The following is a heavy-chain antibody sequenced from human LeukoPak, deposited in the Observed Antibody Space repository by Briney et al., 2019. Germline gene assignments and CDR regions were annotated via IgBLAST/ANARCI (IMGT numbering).Heavy chain of an antibody. CDR3: AREARGDYYDSSGFLGNYYYYGMDV. J-gene: IGHJ6*02. V-gene: IGHV3-74*01. Sequence: GGSLRLSCAASGFTFSSYWMHWVRQAPGKGLVWVSRINSDGSSTGYADSVKGRFTISRDNAKNTLYLQMNSLRAEDTAVYYCAREARGDYYDSSGFLGNYYYYGMDVWGQGTTVTVSS. D-gene: IGHD3-22*01. CDR1: GFTFSSYW. CDR2: INSDGSST.